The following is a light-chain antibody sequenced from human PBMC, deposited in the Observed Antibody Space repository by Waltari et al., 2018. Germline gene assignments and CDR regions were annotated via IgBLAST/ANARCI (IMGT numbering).Light chain of an antibody. CDR1: SSDVGSYSP. V-gene: IGLV2-23*02. CDR2: EVN. J-gene: IGLJ1*01. Sequence: QSALTQPAPVSGSPGQAITIPCTGTSSDVGSYSPVSWYQQHPGKAPKPIIYEVNERPSGVSNRFSGSKSGNTASLTISGLQAEDEADYYCCSYAGVDTFYVFGTGTKVTVL. CDR3: CSYAGVDTFYV.